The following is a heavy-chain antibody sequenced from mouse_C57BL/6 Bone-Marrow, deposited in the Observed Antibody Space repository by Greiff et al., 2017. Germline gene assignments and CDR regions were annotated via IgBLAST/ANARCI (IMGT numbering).Heavy chain of an antibody. CDR3: ARSPNWDYAMDY. CDR2: IYPGSGST. CDR1: GYTFTSYW. D-gene: IGHD4-1*01. V-gene: IGHV1-55*01. J-gene: IGHJ4*01. Sequence: VQLQQPGAELVKPGASVKMSCKASGYTFTSYWITWVKQRPGQGLEWIGDIYPGSGSTNYNEKFKSKATLAVDTSSSTAYMQLSSLTSEDSAVYYCARSPNWDYAMDYWGQGTSVTVSS.